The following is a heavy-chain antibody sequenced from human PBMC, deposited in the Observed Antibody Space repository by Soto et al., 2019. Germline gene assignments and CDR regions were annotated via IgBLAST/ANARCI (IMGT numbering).Heavy chain of an antibody. CDR2: ISAYNGNT. CDR3: ARVWCSQWLGPSCFDY. J-gene: IGHJ4*02. Sequence: GASVKVSCKASGYTFTSYGISWVRQAPGQGLEWMGWISAYNGNTNYAQKLQGRVTMTTDTSTSTAYMELRSLRSDDTAVYYCARVWCSQWLGPSCFDYWGQGTLVTVSS. V-gene: IGHV1-18*01. D-gene: IGHD6-19*01. CDR1: GYTFTSYG.